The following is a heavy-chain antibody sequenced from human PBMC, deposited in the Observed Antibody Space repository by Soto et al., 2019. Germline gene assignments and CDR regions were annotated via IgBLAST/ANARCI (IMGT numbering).Heavy chain of an antibody. J-gene: IGHJ3*02. Sequence: GGSLRLSCAASGFTFSSYSMNWVRQAPGKGLEWVSYISSSSSTIYYADSVKGRFTISRDNAKNSLYLQMNSLRVEDTAVYYCAREPYYDYIWGTLGAFDIWGQGTMVTVSS. V-gene: IGHV3-48*01. CDR1: GFTFSSYS. CDR3: AREPYYDYIWGTLGAFDI. CDR2: ISSSSSTI. D-gene: IGHD3-16*01.